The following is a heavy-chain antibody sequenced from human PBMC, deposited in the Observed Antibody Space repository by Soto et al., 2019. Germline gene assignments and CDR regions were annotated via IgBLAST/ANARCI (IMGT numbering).Heavy chain of an antibody. CDR2: ISGSDGST. CDR1: GFTFSSYA. Sequence: EVQLLESGGGLVQPGGSLRLSCAASGFTFSSYAMNWVRQAPGKGLEWVSVISGSDGSTYYADSVKGRFTISRDNSKNTLKLQMNSLRAEYTAVYYCARRSSSWYFDYWGQGTLVTVSS. D-gene: IGHD6-13*01. J-gene: IGHJ4*02. CDR3: ARRSSSWYFDY. V-gene: IGHV3-23*01.